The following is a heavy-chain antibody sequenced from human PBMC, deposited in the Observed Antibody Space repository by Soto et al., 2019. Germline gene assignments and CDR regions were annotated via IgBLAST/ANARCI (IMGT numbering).Heavy chain of an antibody. Sequence: ASVKVSCKASGYTFTGYYMHWVRQAPGQGLEWMGWINPNSGGTNYAQKFQGWVTMTRDTSISTAYMELSRLRSDDTAVYYCARGAGAVDIVVVPAVQGTYYYYMDVWGKGTTVTVSS. D-gene: IGHD2-2*01. CDR2: INPNSGGT. J-gene: IGHJ6*03. CDR1: GYTFTGYY. CDR3: ARGAGAVDIVVVPAVQGTYYYYMDV. V-gene: IGHV1-2*04.